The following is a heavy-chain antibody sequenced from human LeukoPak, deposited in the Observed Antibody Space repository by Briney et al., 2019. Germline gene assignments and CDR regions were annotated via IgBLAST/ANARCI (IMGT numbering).Heavy chain of an antibody. CDR3: ARDLGGSGSYVFDY. D-gene: IGHD3-10*01. V-gene: IGHV4-31*03. Sequence: PSQTLSLTCTVSGGSISSGGYYWSWIRQHPGKGLEWIGSIYYGGSTYYNPSLKSRLTISVDTSKNQFSLKLTSVTAADTAVYYCARDLGGSGSYVFDYWGQGTLVTVSS. CDR2: IYYGGST. J-gene: IGHJ4*02. CDR1: GGSISSGGYY.